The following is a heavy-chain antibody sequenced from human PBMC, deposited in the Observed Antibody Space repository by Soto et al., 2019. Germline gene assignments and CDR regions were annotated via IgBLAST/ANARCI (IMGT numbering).Heavy chain of an antibody. Sequence: QVQLVQSGAEVKKPGASVKVSCEASGYTFTDYFIHWVRQAPGQGLEWIGWINPYSGGADLSQKFQGRATMTRDTSISTAYMEVSSLRSDDTAVFYCARLMHYSHSGGSSHSGFDMWGQGTLVTVSS. J-gene: IGHJ3*02. CDR3: ARLMHYSHSGGSSHSGFDM. D-gene: IGHD2-21*01. V-gene: IGHV1-2*02. CDR1: GYTFTDYF. CDR2: INPYSGGA.